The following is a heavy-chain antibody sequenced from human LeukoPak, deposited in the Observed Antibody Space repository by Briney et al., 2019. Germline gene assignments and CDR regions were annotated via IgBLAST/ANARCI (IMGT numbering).Heavy chain of an antibody. Sequence: GGYLRLSCAASGFTFSSYAMSWVRQAPGKGLEWVSAISGSGGSTYYADSVKGRFTISRDNSKNTLYLQMNSLRAEDTAVYYCAKDRSRYDSRPIDYWGQGTLVTVSS. D-gene: IGHD3-22*01. V-gene: IGHV3-23*01. CDR2: ISGSGGST. J-gene: IGHJ4*02. CDR1: GFTFSSYA. CDR3: AKDRSRYDSRPIDY.